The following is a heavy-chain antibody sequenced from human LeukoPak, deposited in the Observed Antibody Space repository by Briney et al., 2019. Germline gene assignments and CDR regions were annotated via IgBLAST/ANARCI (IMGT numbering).Heavy chain of an antibody. CDR1: GFTFSSYW. CDR3: ATSGYCSSTSCAGGMDV. V-gene: IGHV3-7*03. Sequence: PGGSLRLSCAASGFTFSSYWMSWVRQAPGKGLEWVANIKQDGSEKYYVDSVKGRFTISRDNAKNSLYLQMNRLRADDTAVYYCATSGYCSSTSCAGGMDVWGKGTTVTVSS. J-gene: IGHJ6*04. D-gene: IGHD2-2*01. CDR2: IKQDGSEK.